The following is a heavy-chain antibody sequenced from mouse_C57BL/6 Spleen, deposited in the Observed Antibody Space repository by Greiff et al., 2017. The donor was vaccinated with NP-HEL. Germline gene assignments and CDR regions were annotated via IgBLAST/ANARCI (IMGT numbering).Heavy chain of an antibody. D-gene: IGHD2-1*01. CDR2: IDPETGGT. V-gene: IGHV1-15*01. Sequence: VQLQQSGAELVRPGASVTLSCKASGYTFTDYEMHWVKQTPVHGLEWIGAIDPETGGTAYNQKFKGKAILTADNSSSTAYMELRSLTSEDSAVYYCKVYYGNYETVDYWGQGTTLTVSS. CDR3: KVYYGNYETVDY. CDR1: GYTFTDYE. J-gene: IGHJ2*01.